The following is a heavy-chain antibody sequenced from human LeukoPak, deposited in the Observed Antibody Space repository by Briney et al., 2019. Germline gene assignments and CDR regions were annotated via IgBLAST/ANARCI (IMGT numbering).Heavy chain of an antibody. V-gene: IGHV1-2*02. CDR2: NNPNSGGT. Sequence: SVNVSCEASGYTFTGYYMHWVRQAPGQGLGGMGGNNPNSGGTNCAQNFQGRVTLTRDTSNSTAYMELSRLRSEDTDVYYCARGPTAMVTRYYFYYYMDVWGKGTTVTVSS. J-gene: IGHJ6*03. CDR1: GYTFTGYY. CDR3: ARGPTAMVTRYYFYYYMDV. D-gene: IGHD5-18*01.